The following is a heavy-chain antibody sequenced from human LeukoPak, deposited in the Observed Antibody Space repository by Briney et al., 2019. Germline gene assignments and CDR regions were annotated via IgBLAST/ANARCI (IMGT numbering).Heavy chain of an antibody. CDR2: IYYSGNT. D-gene: IGHD5-12*01. J-gene: IGHJ4*02. V-gene: IGHV4-59*01. CDR1: GDSLSSYS. Sequence: SETLSLTCSVSGDSLSSYSWSWIRQPPGKGLEWIWYIYYSGNTNYNPSLKSRVTISLDTSKNQFSLKLSSVTAADTAVYYCARKYNGYGGWIDYWAQGTLVTVSS. CDR3: ARKYNGYGGWIDY.